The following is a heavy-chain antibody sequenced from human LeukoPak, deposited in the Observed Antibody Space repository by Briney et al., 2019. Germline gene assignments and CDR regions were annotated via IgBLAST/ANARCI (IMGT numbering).Heavy chain of an antibody. V-gene: IGHV4-4*09. Sequence: KPSETLSLTCTVSGGSISGYYWNWIRQPPEKGLEWIGYIYPSGNADYNPSLESRASMSADTSNNQLSLRLSSVTAADTAVYYCTRRARVAAGVYKIDFWGQGTLVTVSS. J-gene: IGHJ4*02. CDR1: GGSISGYY. CDR3: TRRARVAAGVYKIDF. D-gene: IGHD6-25*01. CDR2: IYPSGNA.